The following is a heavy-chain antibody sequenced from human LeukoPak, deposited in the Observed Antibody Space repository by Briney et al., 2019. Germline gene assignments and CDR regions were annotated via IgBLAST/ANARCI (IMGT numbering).Heavy chain of an antibody. D-gene: IGHD3-10*01. Sequence: GGSLRLSCAASGFTFSSYAMSWVRQAPGKGLEWVSAISGSGGSTYYADSVKGRFTISRDNSKNTLYLQMNSLRAEDTAVYYCAKGSGLLWFGDAYYYYMDVWGKGTTVTVSS. CDR3: AKGSGLLWFGDAYYYYMDV. J-gene: IGHJ6*03. CDR2: ISGSGGST. CDR1: GFTFSSYA. V-gene: IGHV3-23*01.